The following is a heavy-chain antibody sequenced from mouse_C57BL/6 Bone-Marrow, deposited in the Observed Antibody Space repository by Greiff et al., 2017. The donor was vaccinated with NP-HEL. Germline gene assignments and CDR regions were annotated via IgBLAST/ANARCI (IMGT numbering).Heavy chain of an antibody. V-gene: IGHV3-6*01. CDR3: ATLIYDCYYWFAY. Sequence: EVKLLESGPSLVKPSQSLSLTCSVTGYSITSGYYWNWIRQFPGNKLEWMGYISYDGSNNYNPSLKNRISITRDTSKNQFFLKLNSVTTEDTATYYCATLIYDCYYWFAYWGQGALVTVSA. D-gene: IGHD2-3*01. CDR1: GYSITSGYY. CDR2: ISYDGSN. J-gene: IGHJ3*01.